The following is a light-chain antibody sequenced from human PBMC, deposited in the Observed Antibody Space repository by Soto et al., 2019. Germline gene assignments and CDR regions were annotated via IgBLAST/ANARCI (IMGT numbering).Light chain of an antibody. Sequence: IVMTQSTATLSVSPGERATLSCRASQSVSSNLAWYQQKPGQAPRLLIYGASTRATGIPDRFSGSGSGTDFTLTISGLEPEDFAVYFCQQDGTSPRTFGQGTKVDI. CDR2: GAS. CDR1: QSVSSN. V-gene: IGKV3-20*01. J-gene: IGKJ1*01. CDR3: QQDGTSPRT.